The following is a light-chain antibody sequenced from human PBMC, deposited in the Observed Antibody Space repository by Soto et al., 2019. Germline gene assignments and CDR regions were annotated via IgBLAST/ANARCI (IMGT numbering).Light chain of an antibody. CDR2: KAS. Sequence: DIQMTPSPSTLSGSVVDRLPITCRASQTISSWLAWYPQKPGKAPKLLIYKASTLKSGVPSRFSGSGSGTEFTLTISSLQPDDFATYYCQNYNSYSEACGQGNKGDIK. J-gene: IGKJ1*01. CDR3: QNYNSYSEA. V-gene: IGKV1-5*03. CDR1: QTISSW.